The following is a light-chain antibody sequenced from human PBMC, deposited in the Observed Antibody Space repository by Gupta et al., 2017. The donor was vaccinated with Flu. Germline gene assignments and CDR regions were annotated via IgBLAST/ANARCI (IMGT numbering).Light chain of an antibody. J-gene: IGLJ2*01. CDR3: QSYEV. Sequence: NFMLPPPHPVSWFLGKTVTIFCTRSSDSIASNYVHWYQQRPGTSPTPVIYEDNQRPSVVPDRFSGSIDRSSNSASLTISGLKTEDEADYYCQSYEVFGGGTKLTVL. V-gene: IGLV6-57*01. CDR2: EDN. CDR1: SDSIASNY.